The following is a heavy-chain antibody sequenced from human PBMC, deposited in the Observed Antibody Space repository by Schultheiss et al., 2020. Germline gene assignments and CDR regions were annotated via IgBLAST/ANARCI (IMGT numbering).Heavy chain of an antibody. V-gene: IGHV4-39*07. CDR1: GGSISSGSYY. J-gene: IGHJ6*03. Sequence: SETLSLTCTVSGGSISSGSYYWGWIRQPPGKGLEWIGSIYYSGSTYYNPSLKSRVTISVDTSKNQFSLKLSSVTAADTAVYYCARGSDVDTAMVTKRYYYYYYMDVWGKGTTVTVSS. CDR3: ARGSDVDTAMVTKRYYYYYYMDV. CDR2: IYYSGST. D-gene: IGHD5-18*01.